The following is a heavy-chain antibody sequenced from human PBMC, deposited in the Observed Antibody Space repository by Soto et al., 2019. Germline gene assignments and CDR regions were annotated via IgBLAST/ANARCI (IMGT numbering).Heavy chain of an antibody. Sequence: SVKVSCKASGGTFSSYAISWVRQAPGQGLEWMGGIIPIFGTANYAQKFQGRVTITADESTSTAYMELSSLRSEDTAVYYCARWSGSHHDAFDIWGQGTMVTVSS. CDR3: ARWSGSHHDAFDI. D-gene: IGHD1-26*01. V-gene: IGHV1-69*13. J-gene: IGHJ3*02. CDR1: GGTFSSYA. CDR2: IIPIFGTA.